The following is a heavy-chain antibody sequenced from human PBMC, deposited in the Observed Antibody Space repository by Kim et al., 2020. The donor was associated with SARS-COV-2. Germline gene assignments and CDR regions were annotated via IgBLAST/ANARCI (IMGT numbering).Heavy chain of an antibody. D-gene: IGHD5-18*01. Sequence: SETLSLTCTVCGGSISSTTYYWGWIRQPPGKGLEWIATIYYSGRTFYTPSLKSRVTISVDTSKDQFSLKLSSVTAADTAVYYCARVGYRNGYSTYVDYWGQGTLVSVSS. CDR1: GGSISSTTYY. J-gene: IGHJ4*02. V-gene: IGHV4-39*01. CDR2: IYYSGRT. CDR3: ARVGYRNGYSTYVDY.